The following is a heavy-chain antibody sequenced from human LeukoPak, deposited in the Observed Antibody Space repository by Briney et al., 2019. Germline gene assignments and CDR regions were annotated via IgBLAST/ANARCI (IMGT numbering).Heavy chain of an antibody. CDR2: IKDDGSEE. V-gene: IGHV3-7*01. D-gene: IGHD3-16*01. CDR1: GFTFSSYR. CDR3: TREYLGY. Sequence: GGSLRLSCAASGFTFSSYRMRWVRQAPGKGLEWVASIKDDGSEEDYVDSVKGRFTISGDNAKNSLYLQMNSLRAEDTAVYYCTREYLGYWGQGTLVSVSS. J-gene: IGHJ4*02.